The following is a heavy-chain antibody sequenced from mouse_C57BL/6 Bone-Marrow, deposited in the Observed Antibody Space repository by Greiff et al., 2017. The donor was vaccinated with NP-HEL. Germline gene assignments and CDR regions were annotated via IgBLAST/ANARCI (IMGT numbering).Heavy chain of an antibody. CDR1: GFSLTSYG. Sequence: VQLVESGPGLVAPSQSLSITCTFSGFSLTSYGVDWVRPSPGKGLEWLGVIWGVGSTNYNSAPKSRLSISKDNSKSQVFLKMNSLQTDDTAMYYCASYYYGPFAYWGQGTLVTVSA. D-gene: IGHD1-1*01. V-gene: IGHV2-6*01. CDR3: ASYYYGPFAY. CDR2: IWGVGST. J-gene: IGHJ3*01.